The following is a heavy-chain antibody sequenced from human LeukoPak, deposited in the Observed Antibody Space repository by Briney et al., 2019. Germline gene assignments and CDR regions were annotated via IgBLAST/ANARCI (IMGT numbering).Heavy chain of an antibody. V-gene: IGHV3-7*01. Sequence: GGSLRLSCAASGFTFSSYWMSWVRQAPGKGLEWVANIKQDGSEKYYVDSVKGRFTISRDNAKNSLYLQMNSLRAEDTAVYYCARDQTTVTTNYYYYYMDVWGKGTTVTISS. J-gene: IGHJ6*03. D-gene: IGHD4-17*01. CDR1: GFTFSSYW. CDR2: IKQDGSEK. CDR3: ARDQTTVTTNYYYYYMDV.